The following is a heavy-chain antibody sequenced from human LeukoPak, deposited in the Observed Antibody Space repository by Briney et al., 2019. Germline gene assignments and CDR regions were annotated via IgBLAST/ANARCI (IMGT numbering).Heavy chain of an antibody. V-gene: IGHV3-9*01. J-gene: IGHJ4*02. D-gene: IGHD3-16*01. CDR1: GFTFDDYA. Sequence: GGSLRLSCAASGFTFDDYAMHWVRHAPGKGLEWVSGISWNSGSIGYADSVKGRFIISRDNAKNSLYLQMNSLRAEDTALYHCARGGGSSDYWGQGTLVTVSS. CDR3: ARGGGSSDY. CDR2: ISWNSGSI.